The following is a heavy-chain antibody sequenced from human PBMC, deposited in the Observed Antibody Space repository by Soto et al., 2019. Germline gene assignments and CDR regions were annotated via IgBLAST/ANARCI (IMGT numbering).Heavy chain of an antibody. J-gene: IGHJ4*02. CDR1: GFTFINYA. V-gene: IGHV3-23*01. Sequence: PGGSLRLSCAASGFTFINYAMSWVRQAPGEGLEWVSTISGNGANTHYADSVKGRFSISRDNSKNTLYIQMNSLRAEDTAVYYCAKGYGSSRYFFDYWGQGALVTVSS. CDR3: AKGYGSSRYFFDY. CDR2: ISGNGANT. D-gene: IGHD6-19*01.